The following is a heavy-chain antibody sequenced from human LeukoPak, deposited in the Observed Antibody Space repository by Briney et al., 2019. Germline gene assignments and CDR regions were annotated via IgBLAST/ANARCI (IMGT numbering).Heavy chain of an antibody. V-gene: IGHV4-30-4*01. J-gene: IGHJ5*02. CDR1: GGSISSGDYY. Sequence: PSQTLSLTCTVSGGSISSGDYYWSRIRQPPGKGLEWIGYIYYSGSTYYNPSLKSRITISVDTSKNQFSLKLSSVTAADTAVYYCARDRFFCTSTICYPRGWFDPWGQGTLVTVSS. CDR2: IYYSGST. D-gene: IGHD2-2*01. CDR3: ARDRFFCTSTICYPRGWFDP.